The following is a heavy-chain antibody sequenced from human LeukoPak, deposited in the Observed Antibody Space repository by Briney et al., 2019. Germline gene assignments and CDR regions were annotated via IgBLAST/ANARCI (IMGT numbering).Heavy chain of an antibody. V-gene: IGHV3-23*01. CDR3: AKSSIDWSMGDYFDY. CDR2: ISGSGGST. J-gene: IGHJ4*02. D-gene: IGHD3-9*01. CDR1: GFTFSSYA. Sequence: GGSLRLSCAASGFTFSSYAMSWVRQAPGKGLEWVSAISGSGGSTYYADSVKGRFTISRDNSKNTLYLQMNSLRAEDTAVYYCAKSSIDWSMGDYFDYWGQGTLVTVSS.